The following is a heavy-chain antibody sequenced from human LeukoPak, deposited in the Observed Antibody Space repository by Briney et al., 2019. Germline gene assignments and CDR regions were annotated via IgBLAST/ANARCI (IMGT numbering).Heavy chain of an antibody. CDR1: GYTFTSYG. V-gene: IGHV1-18*01. Sequence: ASVKVSCKASGYTFTSYGISWVRQAPGQGLEWMGWISAYNGNTNHAQNLQGRVTMTTDTSTSTAYMELRSLRSDDTAVYYCARISTMVRGVIIPSDYWGQGTLVTVSS. D-gene: IGHD3-10*01. CDR3: ARISTMVRGVIIPSDY. J-gene: IGHJ4*02. CDR2: ISAYNGNT.